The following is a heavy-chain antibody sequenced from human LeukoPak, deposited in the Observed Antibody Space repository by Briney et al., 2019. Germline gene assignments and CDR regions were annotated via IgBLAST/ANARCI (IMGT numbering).Heavy chain of an antibody. V-gene: IGHV3-30*04. CDR1: GFTFSSYA. Sequence: GGSLRLSCAASGFTFSSYAMHCVREAPGKGLEWVAVISYDGSNKYYADSVKGRFTISRDNSKNTLYLQMNSLRAEDTAVYYCARAYQLLDAFDIWGQGTMVTVSS. CDR2: ISYDGSNK. J-gene: IGHJ3*02. CDR3: ARAYQLLDAFDI. D-gene: IGHD2-2*01.